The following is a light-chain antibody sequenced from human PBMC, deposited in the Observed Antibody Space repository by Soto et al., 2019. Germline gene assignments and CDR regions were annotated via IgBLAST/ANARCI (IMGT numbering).Light chain of an antibody. CDR1: QSISSD. CDR2: GTS. Sequence: EIVMTQSPATLSVSPGERATLSCRASQSISSDLAWYQQKPGQAPRLFIYGTSNRASGIPDRFSGSGSGTDFTLSISGLEPEDFAVYFCQQYANSRTFGQGTKVDIK. CDR3: QQYANSRT. J-gene: IGKJ1*01. V-gene: IGKV3-20*01.